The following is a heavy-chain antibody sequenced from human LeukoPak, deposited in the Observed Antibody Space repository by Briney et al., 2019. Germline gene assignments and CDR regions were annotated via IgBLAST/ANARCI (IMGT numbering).Heavy chain of an antibody. CDR2: IIPIFGTA. Sequence: SVKVSCKASGYTFTSYYMHWVRQAPGQGLEWMGGIIPIFGTANYAQKFQGRVTITTDESTSTAYMELSSLRSEDTAVYYCARGGLIAAAGVDAFDIWGQGTMVTVSS. CDR1: GYTFTSYY. D-gene: IGHD6-13*01. J-gene: IGHJ3*02. V-gene: IGHV1-69*05. CDR3: ARGGLIAAAGVDAFDI.